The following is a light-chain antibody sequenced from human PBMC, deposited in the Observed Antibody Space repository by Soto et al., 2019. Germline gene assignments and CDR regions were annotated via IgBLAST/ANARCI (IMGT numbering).Light chain of an antibody. V-gene: IGLV2-14*02. J-gene: IGLJ2*01. CDR3: SSYTGTSSLIV. Sequence: QSALTQPASVSGSPGQSITISCIGTSSDVGSYNLVSWYQQHPGRAPKLMIFEDSKRPSGVSNRFSGSKYGNTASLTISGLRAEDEADYYCSSYTGTSSLIVFGGGTQLTVL. CDR1: SSDVGSYNL. CDR2: EDS.